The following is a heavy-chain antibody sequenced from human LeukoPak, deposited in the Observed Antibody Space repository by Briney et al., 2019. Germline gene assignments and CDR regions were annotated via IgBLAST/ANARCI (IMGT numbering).Heavy chain of an antibody. V-gene: IGHV3-21*04. J-gene: IGHJ4*02. CDR1: GFTFSSYS. Sequence: PGGSLRLSCAASGFTFSSYSMNWVRQAPGKGLEWVSSISSSGSTIYYADSVKGRFTISRDNAKNSLYLQMNSLRAEDTAVYYCARGLLDAHYDFWSGYYPTFDYWGQGTLVTVSS. CDR3: ARGLLDAHYDFWSGYYPTFDY. CDR2: ISSSGSTI. D-gene: IGHD3-3*01.